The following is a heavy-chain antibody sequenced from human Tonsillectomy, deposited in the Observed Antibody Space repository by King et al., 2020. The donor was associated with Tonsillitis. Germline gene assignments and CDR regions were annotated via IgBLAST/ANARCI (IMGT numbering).Heavy chain of an antibody. D-gene: IGHD3-3*01. V-gene: IGHV3-15*01. CDR3: TTDPQLLGYDFWSGYTYFDY. CDR1: GFTFSNAW. CDR2: IKSKTDGGTT. Sequence: VQLVESGGGLVKPGGSLRLSCAASGFTFSNAWMSWVRQAPGKGLEWVGRIKSKTDGGTTDYAAPVKGRFTISRDDSKNTLYLQMNSLKTEDTAVYYCTTDPQLLGYDFWSGYTYFDYWGQGTLVTVSS. J-gene: IGHJ4*02.